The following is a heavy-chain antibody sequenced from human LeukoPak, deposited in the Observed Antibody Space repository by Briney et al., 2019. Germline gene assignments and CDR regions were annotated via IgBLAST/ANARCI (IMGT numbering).Heavy chain of an antibody. D-gene: IGHD6-19*01. CDR1: GFTFSDYY. J-gene: IGHJ4*02. Sequence: GGSLRLSCAASGFTFSDYYMSWIRQAPGKGLEWVSYISGSGSTIYYADSVKGRFTISRDSAKNSLYLQMNSLRAEDTALYYCAKDRGYSSGWSDLDYWGQGTLVTVSS. V-gene: IGHV3-11*01. CDR3: AKDRGYSSGWSDLDY. CDR2: ISGSGSTI.